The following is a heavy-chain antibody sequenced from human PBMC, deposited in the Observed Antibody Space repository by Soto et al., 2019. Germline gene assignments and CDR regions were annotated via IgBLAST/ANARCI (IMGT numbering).Heavy chain of an antibody. J-gene: IGHJ3*02. V-gene: IGHV1-69*10. CDR3: ERENVDTSRCDAFDI. D-gene: IGHD5-18*01. CDR2: IIPILCIA. Sequence: ASVKVSCKASGGTFSSYAIRWVRQAPGQGLEWIGGIIPILCIANYAQKFQGRVTITADKSTSTAYIELSSLRSEDTAVYHCERENVDTSRCDAFDIWGKGTRVTGSS. CDR1: GGTFSSYA.